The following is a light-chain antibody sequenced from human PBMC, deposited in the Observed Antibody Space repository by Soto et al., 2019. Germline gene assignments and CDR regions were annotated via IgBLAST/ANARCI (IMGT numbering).Light chain of an antibody. J-gene: IGKJ2*01. CDR3: QQYNNWPPRI. CDR2: GAS. V-gene: IGKV3-15*01. Sequence: EIVMTQSPASLSVSPGETATLSCRASQSISNSLAWYQQKPGQAPSLLIYGASTRATGIPARFSGSGSGTEFTLTTSSRQSEDSALYYCQQYNNWPPRILGQGTKLEIK. CDR1: QSISNS.